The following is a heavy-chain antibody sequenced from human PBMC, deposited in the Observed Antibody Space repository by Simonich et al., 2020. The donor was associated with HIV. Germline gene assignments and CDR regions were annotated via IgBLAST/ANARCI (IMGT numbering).Heavy chain of an antibody. D-gene: IGHD1-1*01. CDR2: INDSGST. Sequence: QVQLQQWGAGLLKPSETLSLTCAVYGGSFSGYHWSWIRQPPGKGLEGIGEINDSGSTNSTPSLKSRVTISVDTAKNQFSLKLTSGTAADTALYYCARESPVRDGYNYYYFHYYMDVWGKGTTVTVSS. CDR3: ARESPVRDGYNYYYFHYYMDV. J-gene: IGHJ6*03. V-gene: IGHV4-34*01. CDR1: GGSFSGYH.